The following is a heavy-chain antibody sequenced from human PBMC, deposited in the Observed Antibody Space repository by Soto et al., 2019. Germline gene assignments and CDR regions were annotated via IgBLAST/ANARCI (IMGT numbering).Heavy chain of an antibody. CDR1: GGTFSSYA. Sequence: QVQLVQSGAEVKKPGSSVKVSCKASGGTFSSYAISWVRQAPGQGLEWMGGIIPIFGTANYAQKFQGRVTSTADESTSTAYMELSSLRSEDTAVYYCAREGCGGDCYDYWYFDLWGRGTLVTVSS. CDR3: AREGCGGDCYDYWYFDL. CDR2: IIPIFGTA. V-gene: IGHV1-69*12. D-gene: IGHD2-21*02. J-gene: IGHJ2*01.